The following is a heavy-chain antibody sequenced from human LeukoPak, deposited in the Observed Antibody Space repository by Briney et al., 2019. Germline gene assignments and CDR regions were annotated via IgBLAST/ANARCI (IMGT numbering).Heavy chain of an antibody. V-gene: IGHV4-4*02. CDR2: INHSGST. CDR3: ARGRLWRSFDP. Sequence: SGTLSLTCAVSGGSISSSNWWSWVRQPPGKGLEWIGEINHSGSTNYNPSLKSRVTISVDTSKNQFSLKLSSVTAADTAVYYCARGRLWRSFDPWGQGTLVTVSS. D-gene: IGHD5-18*01. CDR1: GGSISSSNW. J-gene: IGHJ5*02.